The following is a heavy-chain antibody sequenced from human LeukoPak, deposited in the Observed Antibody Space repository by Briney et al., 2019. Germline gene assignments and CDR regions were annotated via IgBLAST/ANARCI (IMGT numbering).Heavy chain of an antibody. CDR2: IYYSGCT. CDR1: GGSISSGDYY. V-gene: IGHV4-30-4*01. D-gene: IGHD3-22*01. J-gene: IGHJ5*02. Sequence: SETLSLTCTVSGGSISSGDYYWSWIRQPPGKGLEWIGYIYYSGCTYYNPSLKSRVTISVDTSKNQFSLKLSSVAAADTAVYYCARGLTYYYDSSPWGQGTLVTVSS. CDR3: ARGLTYYYDSSP.